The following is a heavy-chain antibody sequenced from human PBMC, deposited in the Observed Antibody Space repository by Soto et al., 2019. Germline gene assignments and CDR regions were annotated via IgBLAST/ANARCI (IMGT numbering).Heavy chain of an antibody. Sequence: SETLSLTCSVSVDSFSSGSYYWSWVRQPPGKGLEWIGYIFYSGNTNYNPSLQSRVTISVDTSKNQFSLKLSSVTAADTAVYYCARRFSWGLTTFTFYYFDYWGQGTLVTVS. CDR3: ARRFSWGLTTFTFYYFDY. CDR2: IFYSGNT. D-gene: IGHD7-27*01. V-gene: IGHV4-61*01. J-gene: IGHJ4*02. CDR1: VDSFSSGSYY.